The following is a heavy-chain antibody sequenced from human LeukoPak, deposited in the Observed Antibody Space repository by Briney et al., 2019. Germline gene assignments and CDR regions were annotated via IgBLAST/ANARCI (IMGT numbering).Heavy chain of an antibody. CDR2: IIGDGSTT. D-gene: IGHD3-22*01. J-gene: IGHJ6*04. CDR3: ARPTMMRVRNGMGV. V-gene: IGHV3-74*01. Sequence: QPGGSLRLSCAASGFTFSSYWMHWVRQTPGKGLMWVSRIIGDGSTTNYADSVKGRFTISRDNAKNTLYLQMHSLRAEDTAVYYCARPTMMRVRNGMGVWGSGTTVTVSS. CDR1: GFTFSSYW.